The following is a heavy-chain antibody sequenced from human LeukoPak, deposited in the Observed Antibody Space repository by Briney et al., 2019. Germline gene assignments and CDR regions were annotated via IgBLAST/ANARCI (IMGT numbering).Heavy chain of an antibody. Sequence: ASVKVSCKASGYTFTSYYMHWVRQAPGQGLEWMGIINPSGGSTSYAQKFQGRVTMTEDTSTDTAYMELSSLRSEDTAVYYCATVAKQHTSLYLDYWGQGTLVTVSS. CDR1: GYTFTSYY. J-gene: IGHJ4*02. V-gene: IGHV1-46*01. D-gene: IGHD2-2*02. CDR2: INPSGGST. CDR3: ATVAKQHTSLYLDY.